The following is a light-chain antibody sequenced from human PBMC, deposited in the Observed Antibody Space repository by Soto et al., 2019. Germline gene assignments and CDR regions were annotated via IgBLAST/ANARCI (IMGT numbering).Light chain of an antibody. V-gene: IGLV2-14*03. CDR2: DVT. Sequence: QSALTQPASVSGSPGQSITIFCTGTSSDVGGYNYVSWYQQPPGKPPKLMIYDVTNRPSGVSNRFSGSKSGSTASLTISGLHADDDGYYYSTSYTNRNSEVFGGGTKLTVL. CDR3: TSYTNRNSEV. J-gene: IGLJ3*02. CDR1: SSDVGGYNY.